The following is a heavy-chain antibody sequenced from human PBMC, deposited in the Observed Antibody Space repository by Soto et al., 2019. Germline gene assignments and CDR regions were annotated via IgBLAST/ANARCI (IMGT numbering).Heavy chain of an antibody. CDR2: ISGSGGST. D-gene: IGHD1-1*01. CDR1: GFTFSSYA. J-gene: IGHJ6*02. Sequence: GGSLRLSCAASGFTFSSYAMSWVRQAPGKGLEWVSAISGSGGSTYYADSVKGRFTISRDNSKNTLYLQMNSLRAEDTAVYYCAKDQYRDPRGAYYYYYGLDVWGQGTTVTVSS. V-gene: IGHV3-23*01. CDR3: AKDQYRDPRGAYYYYYGLDV.